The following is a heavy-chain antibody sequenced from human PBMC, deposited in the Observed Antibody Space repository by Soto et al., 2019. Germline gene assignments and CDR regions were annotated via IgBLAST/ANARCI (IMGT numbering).Heavy chain of an antibody. CDR2: IKQDGREK. CDR1: GFTFSSYW. Sequence: GGSLRLSCAASGFTFSSYWMSWVRQAPGKGLEWVANIKQDGREKYYVDSVKGRFTISRDNAKNSLYLQMNSLRAEDTAVYYCARPAHLYCSGGSCYLGFFDYWGQGTLVTVSS. V-gene: IGHV3-7*01. CDR3: ARPAHLYCSGGSCYLGFFDY. D-gene: IGHD2-15*01. J-gene: IGHJ4*02.